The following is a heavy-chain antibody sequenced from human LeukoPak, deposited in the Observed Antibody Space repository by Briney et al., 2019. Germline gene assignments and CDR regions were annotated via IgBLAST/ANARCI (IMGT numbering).Heavy chain of an antibody. J-gene: IGHJ4*02. Sequence: GGSLRLSCAASGFTFSSYATSWVRQAPGKGLEWVSAISGSGGSTYYADSVKGRFTISRNNSKNTLYLQMNSLRAEDTAVYYCTTDDCGGDCYLFDYWGQGTLVTVSS. CDR1: GFTFSSYA. CDR2: ISGSGGST. V-gene: IGHV3-23*01. D-gene: IGHD2-21*02. CDR3: TTDDCGGDCYLFDY.